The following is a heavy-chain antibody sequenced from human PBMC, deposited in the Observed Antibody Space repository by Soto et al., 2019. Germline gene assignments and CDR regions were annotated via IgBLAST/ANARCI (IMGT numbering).Heavy chain of an antibody. CDR3: ARVDIVVVPAAIPGGTYYYYGIDV. Sequence: SPTLSLTCALSGDSVSSNSAAWNWIRQSPSRGLEWLGRTYYRSKWYNDYAVSVKSRITINPDTSKNQFSLQLNAVTPEDTAVYYCARVDIVVVPAAIPGGTYYYYGIDVWGQGTTVTVSS. J-gene: IGHJ6*02. CDR1: GDSVSSNSAA. CDR2: TYYRSKWYN. D-gene: IGHD2-2*02. V-gene: IGHV6-1*01.